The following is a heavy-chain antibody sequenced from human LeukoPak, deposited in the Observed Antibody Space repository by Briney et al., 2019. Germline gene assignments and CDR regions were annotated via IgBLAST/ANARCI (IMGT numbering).Heavy chain of an antibody. J-gene: IGHJ4*02. V-gene: IGHV5-51*01. Sequence: GASLKISCKGSGYSFTSYWIGWVRQMPGKGLEWMGIIYPGDSDTRYSPSFQGQATISADKSISTAYLQWSSLKASDTAMYYCASHYGGNANYFDYWGQGTLVTVSS. CDR2: IYPGDSDT. D-gene: IGHD4-23*01. CDR1: GYSFTSYW. CDR3: ASHYGGNANYFDY.